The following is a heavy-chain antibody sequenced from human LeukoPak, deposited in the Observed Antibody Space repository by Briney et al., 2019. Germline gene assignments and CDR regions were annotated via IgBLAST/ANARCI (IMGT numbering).Heavy chain of an antibody. CDR2: INPSGGST. V-gene: IGHV1-46*01. D-gene: IGHD3-22*01. J-gene: IGHJ4*02. CDR1: GYTFTSYY. Sequence: ASVEVSCKASGYTFTSYYMHWVRQAPGQGLEWMGIINPSGGSTSYAQKFQGRVTMTRDMSTSTVYMELSSLRSEDTAVYYCARGMEYYYDSSGYYSPSFDYWGQGTLVTVSS. CDR3: ARGMEYYYDSSGYYSPSFDY.